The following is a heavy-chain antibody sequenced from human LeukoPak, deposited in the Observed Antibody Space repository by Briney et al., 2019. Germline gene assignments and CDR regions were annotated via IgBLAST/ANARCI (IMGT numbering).Heavy chain of an antibody. CDR1: VGSISSYY. CDR2: IYYSGST. V-gene: IGHV4-59*01. J-gene: IGHJ4*02. CDR3: ARGPGGLRPDY. Sequence: KPSETLSLTCTVSVGSISSYYWSWIRQAPGKGLEWIGYIYYSGSTNYNPSLKSRVTISIDTSKNQFSLKLSSVTAADTAVYYCARGPGGLRPDYWGQGTLVTVSS. D-gene: IGHD4-17*01.